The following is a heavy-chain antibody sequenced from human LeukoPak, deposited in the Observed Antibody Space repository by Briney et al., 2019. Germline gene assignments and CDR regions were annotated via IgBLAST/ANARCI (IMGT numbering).Heavy chain of an antibody. Sequence: GGSLRLSCAASGFTVSSNYMSWVRQAPGKGLEWVSVIYGGGSTYYADSVKGRFTISRDNSKNALYLQMNSLRAEDTAAYYCAREANYYGSGSYYWSYFDYWGQGTLVTVSS. CDR3: AREANYYGSGSYYWSYFDY. V-gene: IGHV3-53*01. J-gene: IGHJ4*02. CDR2: IYGGGST. D-gene: IGHD3-10*01. CDR1: GFTVSSNY.